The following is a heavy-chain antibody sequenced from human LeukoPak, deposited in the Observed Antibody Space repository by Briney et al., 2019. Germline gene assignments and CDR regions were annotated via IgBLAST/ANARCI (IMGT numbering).Heavy chain of an antibody. D-gene: IGHD6-19*01. V-gene: IGHV3-15*01. CDR1: GFTFSNAW. CDR2: IKSKTDGGTT. Sequence: GGSLRLSCAASGFTFSNAWMSWVRQAPGKGLEWVGRIKSKTDGGTTDYAAPVKGRFTISRDDSKNTLYLQMNSLKTEDTAVYYCTALKSPGHDSGWYIYYYYYMDVRGKGTTVTISS. J-gene: IGHJ6*03. CDR3: TALKSPGHDSGWYIYYYYYMDV.